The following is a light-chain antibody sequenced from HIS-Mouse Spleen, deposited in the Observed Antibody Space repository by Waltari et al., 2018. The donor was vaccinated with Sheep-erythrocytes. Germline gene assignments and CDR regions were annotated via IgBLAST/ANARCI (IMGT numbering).Light chain of an antibody. CDR3: QQSYSTPLLT. CDR1: QSISSY. V-gene: IGKV1-39*01. CDR2: AAS. J-gene: IGKJ4*01. Sequence: DIQMTQSPSSLSASVGDRVTITCRPSQSISSYLNGYQPKPGKAPKLLIYAASSLQSGVPSRFSGSGSGTDFTLTISSLQPEDFATYYCQQSYSTPLLTFGGGTKVEIK.